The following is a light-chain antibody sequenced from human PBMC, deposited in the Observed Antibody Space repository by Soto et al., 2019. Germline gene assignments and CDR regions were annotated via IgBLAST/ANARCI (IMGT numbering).Light chain of an antibody. CDR2: AAS. Sequence: EIVLTQSPGTLSLSPGERATLSCRASQSLSRNFLAWYQQKPGQAPRLLIYAASSRATGIPDRFSGSGSGTDCTLTISRLEPGDFAVYYCQQYGNSRWTFAQGTGVEIK. J-gene: IGKJ1*01. V-gene: IGKV3-20*01. CDR1: QSLSRNF. CDR3: QQYGNSRWT.